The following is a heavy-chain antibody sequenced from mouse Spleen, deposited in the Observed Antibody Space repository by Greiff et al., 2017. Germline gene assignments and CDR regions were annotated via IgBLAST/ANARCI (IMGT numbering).Heavy chain of an antibody. CDR2: ISYDGSN. CDR3: AREGGGFGY. V-gene: IGHV3-6*01. CDR1: GYSITSGYY. Sequence: DVKLQESGPGLVKPSQSLSLTCSVTGYSITSGYYWNWIRQFPGNKLEWMGYISYDGSNNYNPSLKNRISITRDTSKNQFFLKLKSVTTEDTATYYCAREGGGFGYWGQGTLVTVSA. J-gene: IGHJ3*01.